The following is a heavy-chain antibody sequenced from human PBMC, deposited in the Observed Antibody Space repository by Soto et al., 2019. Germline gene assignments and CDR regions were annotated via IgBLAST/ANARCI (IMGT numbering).Heavy chain of an antibody. J-gene: IGHJ5*02. CDR3: ASYYDSSGYFGSSS. Sequence: GGSLRLSCAASGFTFSSYAMSWVRQAPGKGLEWVSAISGSGGSTYYADSVKGRFTISRDNSKNTLYLQMNSLRAEDTAVYYCASYYDSSGYFGSSSWGQGTLVTVSS. D-gene: IGHD3-22*01. V-gene: IGHV3-23*01. CDR1: GFTFSSYA. CDR2: ISGSGGST.